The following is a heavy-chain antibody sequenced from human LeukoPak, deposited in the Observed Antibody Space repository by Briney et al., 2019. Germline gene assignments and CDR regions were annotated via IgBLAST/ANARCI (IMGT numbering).Heavy chain of an antibody. Sequence: ASVKVSCKASGGTFSSYAISWVRQAPGQGLEWMGGIIPIFGTANYAQKFQGRVTITADESTSTAYMELSSLRSVDTAVYYCARDRVSVVVPAAIPPPDYYYYGMDVWGQGTTVTVSS. J-gene: IGHJ6*02. CDR1: GGTFSSYA. D-gene: IGHD2-2*01. V-gene: IGHV1-69*01. CDR3: ARDRVSVVVPAAIPPPDYYYYGMDV. CDR2: IIPIFGTA.